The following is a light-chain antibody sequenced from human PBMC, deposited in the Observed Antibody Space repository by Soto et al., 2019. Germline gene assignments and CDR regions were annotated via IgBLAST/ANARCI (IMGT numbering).Light chain of an antibody. V-gene: IGLV2-8*01. J-gene: IGLJ2*01. CDR1: SSDVGGYNY. CDR3: CSYAGSNNLV. Sequence: QSALTQPPSASGSPGQSVTISCTGTSSDVGGYNYVSWYQQHPGKAHKLMIYEVSKRPSGVPDRFSASKSGNTASLTVSGLQAEDEADYYCCSYAGSNNLVFGGGTQLTVL. CDR2: EVS.